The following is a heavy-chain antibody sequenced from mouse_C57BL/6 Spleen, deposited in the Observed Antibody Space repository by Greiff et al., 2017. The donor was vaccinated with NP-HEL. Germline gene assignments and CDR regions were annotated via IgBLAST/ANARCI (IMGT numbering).Heavy chain of an antibody. CDR3: ARDGDLKGFAY. CDR1: GYSITSGYD. J-gene: IGHJ3*01. CDR2: ISYSGST. Sequence: EVKLVESGPGMVKPSQSLSLTCTVTGYSITSGYDWHWIRHFPGNKLEWMGYISYSGSTNYNPSLKSRVSITHDTSKNHFFLKLNSVTTEDTATYYCARDGDLKGFAYWGQGTLVTVSA. V-gene: IGHV3-1*01.